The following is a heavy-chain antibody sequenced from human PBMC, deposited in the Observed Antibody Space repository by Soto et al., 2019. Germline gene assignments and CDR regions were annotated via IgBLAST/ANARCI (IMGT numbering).Heavy chain of an antibody. Sequence: PGESLKISCEASGYSFTSYWISWVRQVPGKGLEWMGKIDPSDSFSNYGPSFQGHVTISADKSVSTAYLQWSSLKASDTAIYYCARLDHADYVSRTTFYFDSWGQGTRVTVSS. CDR2: IDPSDSFS. D-gene: IGHD4-17*01. J-gene: IGHJ4*02. CDR3: ARLDHADYVSRTTFYFDS. V-gene: IGHV5-10-1*01. CDR1: GYSFTSYW.